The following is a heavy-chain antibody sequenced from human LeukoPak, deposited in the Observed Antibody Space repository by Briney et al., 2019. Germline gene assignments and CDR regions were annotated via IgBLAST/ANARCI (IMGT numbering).Heavy chain of an antibody. V-gene: IGHV4-39*07. D-gene: IGHD2-21*01. CDR3: AGDRIEIVVVSATSEDAFDI. CDR1: GGSLRSSSYY. Sequence: SYTQSLTCTVSGGSLRSSSYYWGWIRPPPGKGLEWIGSIYYSWSTYYHPFLQRPVTISVDTCKIQFSLKLSSVTAADTAVYYCAGDRIEIVVVSATSEDAFDIWGQGTMVTVSS. CDR2: IYYSWST. J-gene: IGHJ3*02.